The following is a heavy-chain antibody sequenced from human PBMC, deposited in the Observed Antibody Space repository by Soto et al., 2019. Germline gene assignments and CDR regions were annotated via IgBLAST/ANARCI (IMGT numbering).Heavy chain of an antibody. Sequence: SETLSLTCTVSGGSISRGSYFWGWIRQPPGKGLEWIGSIYYSGSTSYNPSLRSRVTMSVDTSKNQFSLKLSWVSAADTAVYYCAIAMAGKWHPFDYWGHGTLVTVSS. J-gene: IGHJ4*01. V-gene: IGHV4-39*01. CDR3: AIAMAGKWHPFDY. CDR2: IYYSGST. D-gene: IGHD6-19*01. CDR1: GGSISRGSYF.